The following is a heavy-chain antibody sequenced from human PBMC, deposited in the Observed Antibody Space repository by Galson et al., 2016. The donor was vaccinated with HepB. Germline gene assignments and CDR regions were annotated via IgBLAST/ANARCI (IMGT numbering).Heavy chain of an antibody. D-gene: IGHD3-9*01. V-gene: IGHV3-48*02. Sequence: SLRLSCAASGFSFSSYNMHWVRQAPGQGPEWLSYIDTFSSTIYYAASVKGRFTISRDNGKNLLYLQMSSLRDDDTAVYYCARDSDAYYDNLMGYCPFDLWGQGTLVNVPS. J-gene: IGHJ5*02. CDR2: IDTFSSTI. CDR3: ARDSDAYYDNLMGYCPFDL. CDR1: GFSFSSYN.